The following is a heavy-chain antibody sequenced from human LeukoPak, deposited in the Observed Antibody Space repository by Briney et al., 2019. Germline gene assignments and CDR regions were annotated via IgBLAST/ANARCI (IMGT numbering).Heavy chain of an antibody. D-gene: IGHD2-21*01. V-gene: IGHV4-30-4*08. Sequence: SETLSLTCTVSGGSISSGDYYWSWIRQPPGKGLEWIGYIYYSGSTYYNPSLKSRVTISVDTSKNQFSLKLSSVTAADTAVYYCARDSPQSFSYYYYGMDVWGQGTTVTVSS. CDR3: ARDSPQSFSYYYYGMDV. CDR2: IYYSGST. CDR1: GGSISSGDYY. J-gene: IGHJ6*02.